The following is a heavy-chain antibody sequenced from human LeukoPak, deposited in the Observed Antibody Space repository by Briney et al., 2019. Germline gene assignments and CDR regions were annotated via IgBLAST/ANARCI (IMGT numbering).Heavy chain of an antibody. CDR3: ARLAYCSSTSCRGPSFDY. J-gene: IGHJ4*02. Sequence: GGSLRLSCAASGFTFSSYSMNWVRQAPGKGLEWVSYISSSSSTIYYADSVKGRFTISRDNAENSLYLQMNSLRAEDTAVYHCARLAYCSSTSCRGPSFDYWGQGTLVTVSS. CDR2: ISSSSSTI. V-gene: IGHV3-48*01. D-gene: IGHD2-2*01. CDR1: GFTFSSYS.